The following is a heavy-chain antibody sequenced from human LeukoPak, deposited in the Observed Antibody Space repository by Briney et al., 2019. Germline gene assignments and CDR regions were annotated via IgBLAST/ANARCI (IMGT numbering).Heavy chain of an antibody. CDR3: ARHHGGYSSGWYARGAFDI. D-gene: IGHD6-19*01. CDR1: GGSFSDYY. V-gene: IGHV4-34*01. Sequence: SETLSLTCAVYGGSFSDYYWSWIRQPPGKGLEWIGEINHSGSTNYNPSLKSRVTISVDTSKNQFSLKLSSVTAADTAVYYCARHHGGYSSGWYARGAFDIWGQGTMVTVSS. CDR2: INHSGST. J-gene: IGHJ3*02.